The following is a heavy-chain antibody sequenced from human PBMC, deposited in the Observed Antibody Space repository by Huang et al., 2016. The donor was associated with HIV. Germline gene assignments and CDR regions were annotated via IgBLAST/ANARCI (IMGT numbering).Heavy chain of an antibody. Sequence: QLQLQESGPGLVQPSETLSLTCTVSGGSISSNIYYWGWIRQSPGKGLEWIGSFYYSGSSVYNPDPKSRVTMSVDSSRNQFSLRLNSVTAADTAVYFCARAEYYYDTSGYYFDYWGQGTLVTVSS. CDR2: FYYSGSS. J-gene: IGHJ4*02. CDR1: GGSISSNIYY. V-gene: IGHV4-39*01. D-gene: IGHD3-22*01. CDR3: ARAEYYYDTSGYYFDY.